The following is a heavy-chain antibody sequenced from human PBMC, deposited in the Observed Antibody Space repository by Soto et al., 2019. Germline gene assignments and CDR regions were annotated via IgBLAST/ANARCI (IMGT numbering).Heavy chain of an antibody. J-gene: IGHJ6*02. V-gene: IGHV3-33*01. CDR1: GFTFSSYG. CDR3: ARFLDVDGAGYYYYSGMDV. Sequence: QVQLVEAGGGVVQPGRSLRLSCEASGFTFSSYGMHWVRQAPGKGLEWVAAIWYDGSNKYYADSVKGRFTISRDNSKNTLYLKMNRLRAEDTAVYFWARFLDVDGAGYYYYSGMDVWGQGTTVTVSS. D-gene: IGHD3-3*01. CDR2: IWYDGSNK.